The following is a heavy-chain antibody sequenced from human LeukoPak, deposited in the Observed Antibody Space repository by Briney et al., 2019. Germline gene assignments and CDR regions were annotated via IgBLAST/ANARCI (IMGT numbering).Heavy chain of an antibody. CDR2: TWFDGSNN. D-gene: IGHD4-11*01. J-gene: IGHJ4*02. Sequence: GGSLRLSCAASGFRFRDYAMHWVRQAPGKGLEWVALTWFDGSNNHYADSVKGRFSISRDNSKNTLYLQMNSLRAEDTAVYYCARDSVMTTLTADPDFWGQGTLVTVSS. CDR3: ARDSVMTTLTADPDF. CDR1: GFRFRDYA. V-gene: IGHV3-33*01.